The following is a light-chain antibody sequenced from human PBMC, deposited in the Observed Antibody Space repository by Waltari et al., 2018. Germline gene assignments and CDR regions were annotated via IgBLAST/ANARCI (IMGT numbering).Light chain of an antibody. Sequence: IVLPQSPATLYVSPGERATLSCRASQSISSNLAWYQRKRGQSPRLLIIGASTRATGIPARFSGSGSGTEFTLIINSMQSEDFAVYYCQQYNNWPRTFGQGTKVEIK. CDR3: QQYNNWPRT. J-gene: IGKJ1*01. V-gene: IGKV3-15*01. CDR2: GAS. CDR1: QSISSN.